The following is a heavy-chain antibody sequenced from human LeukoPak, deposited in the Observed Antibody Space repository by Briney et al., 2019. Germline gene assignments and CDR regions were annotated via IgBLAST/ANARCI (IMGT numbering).Heavy chain of an antibody. D-gene: IGHD6-13*01. CDR1: GGSISSYY. Sequence: KASETLSLTCTVSGGSISSYYWSWIRQPPGKGLEWIGYIYYSGSTNYNPSLKSRITISVDTSKNQFSLRLSSVTAADTAVYYCAREQLALDYWGQGTLVTVSS. V-gene: IGHV4-59*12. CDR2: IYYSGST. CDR3: AREQLALDY. J-gene: IGHJ4*02.